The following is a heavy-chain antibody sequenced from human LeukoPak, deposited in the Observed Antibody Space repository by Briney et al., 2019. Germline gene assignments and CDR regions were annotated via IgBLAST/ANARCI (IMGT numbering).Heavy chain of an antibody. CDR2: INHSGST. V-gene: IGHV4-34*01. CDR1: GGSFSGYY. J-gene: IGHJ4*02. D-gene: IGHD3-10*01. Sequence: SETLSLTCAVYGGSFSGYYWSWIRQPPGKGLEWIGEINHSGSTNYNPSLKSRVTISVDTSKNQFSLKLSSVTAADTAVYYCARGRLELITMVRGVMFAHFDYWGQGTLVTVSS. CDR3: ARGRLELITMVRGVMFAHFDY.